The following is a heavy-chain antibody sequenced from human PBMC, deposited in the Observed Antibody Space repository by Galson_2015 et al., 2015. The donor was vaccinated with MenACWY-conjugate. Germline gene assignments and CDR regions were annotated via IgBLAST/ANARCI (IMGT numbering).Heavy chain of an antibody. V-gene: IGHV1-8*01. D-gene: IGHD2-15*01. Sequence: SVKVSCKASGYTFTFHDMSWVRQAAGQGLECLGWMNPNSGNTGYAQKFQGRVAMTRNTSITTAYLELSSLNSEDTAVYYCARGYETYSWFYYYYYYMDVWGTGTTVTVSS. CDR3: ARGYETYSWFYYYYYYMDV. CDR1: GYTFTFHD. CDR2: MNPNSGNT. J-gene: IGHJ6*03.